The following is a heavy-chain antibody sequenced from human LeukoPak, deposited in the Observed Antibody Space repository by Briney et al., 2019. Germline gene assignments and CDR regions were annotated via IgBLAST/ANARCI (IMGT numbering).Heavy chain of an antibody. D-gene: IGHD3-22*01. V-gene: IGHV4-39*01. CDR2: IYYGENT. Sequence: PSETLSLTCTVSGGSISSGPYYWDWIRKPPGKGLEWIGNIYYGENTYYNPSLKSRVTISIDTSKNQFYLELSSLTAADTAVYFCARRDDSSGYHKIFDYWGPGTLVTVSS. J-gene: IGHJ4*02. CDR3: ARRDDSSGYHKIFDY. CDR1: GGSISSGPYY.